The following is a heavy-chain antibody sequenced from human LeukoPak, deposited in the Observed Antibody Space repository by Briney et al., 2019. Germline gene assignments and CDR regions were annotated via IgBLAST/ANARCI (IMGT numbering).Heavy chain of an antibody. CDR3: ARGHYDFWSGSYYYYGMDV. Sequence: KPSETLSLTCAVSGGSISSSNWWSWVRQPPGKGLEWIGEIYHSGSTNYNPSLKSRVTISVDKSKNQFSLKLSSVTAADTAVYYCARGHYDFWSGSYYYYGMDVWGQGTTVTVSS. CDR2: IYHSGST. J-gene: IGHJ6*02. D-gene: IGHD3-3*01. V-gene: IGHV4-4*02. CDR1: GGSISSSNW.